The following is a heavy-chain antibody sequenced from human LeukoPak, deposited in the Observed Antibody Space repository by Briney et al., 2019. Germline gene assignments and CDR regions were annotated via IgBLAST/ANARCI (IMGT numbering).Heavy chain of an antibody. Sequence: GGSLRLSCAASGFTFSSYAMHWVRQAPGKGLEYVSAISSNGGSTYYANSVKGRFTISRDNSKNTLYLQMGSLRAEDMAVYYCARGPTVTTFRTHFDYWGQGTLVTDSS. CDR2: ISSNGGST. CDR1: GFTFSSYA. D-gene: IGHD4-17*01. V-gene: IGHV3-64*01. CDR3: ARGPTVTTFRTHFDY. J-gene: IGHJ4*02.